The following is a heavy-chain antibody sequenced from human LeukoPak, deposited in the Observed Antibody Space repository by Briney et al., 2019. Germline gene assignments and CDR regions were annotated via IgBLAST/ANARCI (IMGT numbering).Heavy chain of an antibody. J-gene: IGHJ3*02. CDR3: ARDNTAYCSSTSCYSAFDI. CDR1: GFTFSDYD. Sequence: GGSLRLSCATSGFTFSDYDFNWVRQAPGKGLEWVSYIGNSGSTNYADSVKGRFTISRDIAENSVYLQMNSLRAEDTAVYYCARDNTAYCSSTSCYSAFDIWGQGTMVTVSS. D-gene: IGHD2-2*02. V-gene: IGHV3-69-1*01. CDR2: IGNSGST.